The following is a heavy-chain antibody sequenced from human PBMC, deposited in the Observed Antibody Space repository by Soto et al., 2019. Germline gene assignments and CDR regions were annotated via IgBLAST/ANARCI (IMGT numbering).Heavy chain of an antibody. J-gene: IGHJ4*02. D-gene: IGHD2-15*01. Sequence: GGSLRLSCAASGFTFSSYWMHWVRQAPGKGLVWVSRINSDGSSTSYADSVKGRFTISRDNAKNTLYLQMNSLRAEDTAVYYCAIFRGPVVAARWQAYWGQGALVTVSS. CDR2: INSDGSST. CDR1: GFTFSSYW. V-gene: IGHV3-74*01. CDR3: AIFRGPVVAARWQAY.